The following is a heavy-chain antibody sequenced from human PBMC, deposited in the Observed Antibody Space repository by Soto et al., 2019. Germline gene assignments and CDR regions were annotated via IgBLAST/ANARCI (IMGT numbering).Heavy chain of an antibody. CDR3: ARGFPDGWVEPGVVRGYLDT. CDR2: IIPSFGTT. D-gene: IGHD3-3*01. Sequence: QVQLVQSGAEVKEPGSAVKVSCKAPADSFSSYGISWVRQAPGQGLEWMGGIIPSFGTTNYAEKFQGRVTRTADESTNTAYMELSSLRSEDTALYYCARGFPDGWVEPGVVRGYLDTWGRGTLVTVSS. J-gene: IGHJ4*02. CDR1: ADSFSSYG. V-gene: IGHV1-69*01.